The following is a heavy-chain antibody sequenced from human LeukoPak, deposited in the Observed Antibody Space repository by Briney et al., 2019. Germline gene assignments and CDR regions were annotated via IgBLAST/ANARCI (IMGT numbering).Heavy chain of an antibody. J-gene: IGHJ4*02. Sequence: NPSETLSLTCSVYGGYLSSYLGRWIRQPRGRGLEWVGYIYYSGSTNYNPSLKGRVTISLDTPKDQFSLKLSSVTAADTAVYYCARGSSGYYYGWGQGTLVTVSS. V-gene: IGHV4-59*13. CDR1: GGYLSSYL. D-gene: IGHD3-22*01. CDR3: ARGSSGYYYG. CDR2: IYYSGST.